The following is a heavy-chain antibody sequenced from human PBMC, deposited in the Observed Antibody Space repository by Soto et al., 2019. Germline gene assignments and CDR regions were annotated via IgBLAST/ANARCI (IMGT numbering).Heavy chain of an antibody. CDR3: ARRTFSFCCANNWFDP. J-gene: IGHJ5*02. CDR2: ICYSGST. CDR1: GGSISSSSYY. D-gene: IGHD3-3*02. V-gene: IGHV4-39*01. Sequence: PSETLSLTCTVSGGSISSSSYYWGWIRQPPGKGLEWIGSICYSGSTYYNPSLKSRVTISVDTSKNQFSLKLSSVTAADTAVYYCARRTFSFCCANNWFDPWGQGTLVTVSS.